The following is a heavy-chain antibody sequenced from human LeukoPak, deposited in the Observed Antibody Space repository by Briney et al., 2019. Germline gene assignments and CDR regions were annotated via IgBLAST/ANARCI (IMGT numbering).Heavy chain of an antibody. CDR3: ASVGHGYNLNFDY. D-gene: IGHD5-24*01. V-gene: IGHV4-59*01. J-gene: IGHJ4*02. CDR2: IYYSGST. Sequence: SETLSLTCTVSGGSISSYYWSWIRQPPGKGLEWIGYIYYSGSTNYNPSLKSRVTISVDTSKNQFSLKLTSVTAADTAVYYCASVGHGYNLNFDYWGQGTLVTVPS. CDR1: GGSISSYY.